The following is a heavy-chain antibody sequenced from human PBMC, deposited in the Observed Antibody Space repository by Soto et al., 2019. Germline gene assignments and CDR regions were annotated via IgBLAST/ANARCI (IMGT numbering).Heavy chain of an antibody. V-gene: IGHV1-18*01. CDR1: GYTFTSYG. J-gene: IGHJ3*02. CDR2: ISGHNGKT. Sequence: QIHMVQSGAEVKKPGASVKVSCKGSGYTFTSYGVSWVRQAPGQGLEWMGWISGHNGKTKYAQKVQGRATVTTETYTSTAYLEVRSLRSDDTAVYYCAREAGDGAFDIWGQGTLVTVSS. CDR3: AREAGDGAFDI. D-gene: IGHD7-27*01.